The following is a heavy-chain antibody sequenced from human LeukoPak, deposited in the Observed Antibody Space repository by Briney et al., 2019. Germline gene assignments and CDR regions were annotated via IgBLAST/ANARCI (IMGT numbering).Heavy chain of an antibody. CDR3: AKDMTGYLFDY. V-gene: IGHV3-23*01. Sequence: GGSLRLSCAASGFTLSSYAMSWVRQAPGKGLEWVSAISGSGGSTYYADSVKGRFTISRDNSKNTLYLQMNSLRAGDTAVYYCAKDMTGYLFDYWGQGTLVTVSS. J-gene: IGHJ4*02. CDR1: GFTLSSYA. CDR2: ISGSGGST. D-gene: IGHD3-9*01.